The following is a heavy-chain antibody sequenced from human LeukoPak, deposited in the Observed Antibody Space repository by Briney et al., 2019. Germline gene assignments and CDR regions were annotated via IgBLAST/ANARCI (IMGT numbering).Heavy chain of an antibody. Sequence: GGSLRLSCAASGFTFSSYAMHWVRQAPGQRLEWMGWINAGNGNATYTQKFQDRVTFTRDTSASTAYMDLSSLRSEDTAVYYCARVSSGWHGYLDHWGQGTPVTVSS. CDR3: ARVSSGWHGYLDH. J-gene: IGHJ4*02. CDR2: INAGNGNA. D-gene: IGHD6-25*01. CDR1: GFTFSSYA. V-gene: IGHV1-3*01.